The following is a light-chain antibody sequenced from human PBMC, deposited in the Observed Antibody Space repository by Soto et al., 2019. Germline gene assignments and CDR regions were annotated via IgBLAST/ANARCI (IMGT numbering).Light chain of an antibody. V-gene: IGKV1-39*01. Sequence: DIHMTQSPSSLSASVGDRVTLTCRASQTISTFLNWYQNKPGKAPKLLIYDATNLYIGVPSRFSGSGSGTDFTLTISSLQPEDFATYSCQQSFSTPWTFDQGTKVEVK. CDR1: QTISTF. J-gene: IGKJ1*01. CDR3: QQSFSTPWT. CDR2: DAT.